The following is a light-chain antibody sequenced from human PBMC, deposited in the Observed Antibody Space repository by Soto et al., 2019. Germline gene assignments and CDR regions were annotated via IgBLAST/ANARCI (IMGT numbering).Light chain of an antibody. CDR2: KAS. CDR3: QQDSSYSPYT. Sequence: DIQMTQSPATLYASVGDRVTITCRASQSISSWLAWYLQKPGKAPQLLIYKASTLQDGVPSRFSGSGSGTEFTLTISSLQPDDFATYYCQQDSSYSPYTFGQGTKLEIK. CDR1: QSISSW. J-gene: IGKJ2*01. V-gene: IGKV1-5*03.